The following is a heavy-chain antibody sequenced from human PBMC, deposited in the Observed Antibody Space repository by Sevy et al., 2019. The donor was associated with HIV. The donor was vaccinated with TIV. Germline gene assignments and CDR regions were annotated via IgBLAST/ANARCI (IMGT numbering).Heavy chain of an antibody. CDR1: GYTFTSYG. CDR2: ISAYNGDT. D-gene: IGHD3-9*01. Sequence: ASVKVSCKASGYTFTSYGITWVRQAPGQGLEWMGWISAYNGDTNYAQKFQGRVTMTTDTSTSTAYMGLRSLRHDDTAVYYCARDRYYDILTGYSDYYYYGMDVWGQGTTVTVSS. CDR3: ARDRYYDILTGYSDYYYYGMDV. J-gene: IGHJ6*02. V-gene: IGHV1-18*04.